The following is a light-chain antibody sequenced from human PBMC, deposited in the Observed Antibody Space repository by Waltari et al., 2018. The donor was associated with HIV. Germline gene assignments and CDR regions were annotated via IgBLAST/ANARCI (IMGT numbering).Light chain of an antibody. CDR3: AAWDDSLSGPV. CDR2: RSN. V-gene: IGLV1-47*01. J-gene: IGLJ3*02. Sequence: QSVLTQPPSASGTPGQRVTISCSGSSSNIGSNYVYWYQQLPGTAPKLLIYRSNQRPSWVPDRFSGSKSGTSASLAISGLRSEDEADYYWAAWDDSLSGPVFGGGTKLTVL. CDR1: SSNIGSNY.